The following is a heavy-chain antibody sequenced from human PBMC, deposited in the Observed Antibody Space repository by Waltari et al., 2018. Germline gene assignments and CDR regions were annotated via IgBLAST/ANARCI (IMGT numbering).Heavy chain of an antibody. CDR2: ISSSGMTT. Sequence: EVQLVESGGGSVPPGGSLRLSCAASGFIFSTYEMNWVRQAPGKGLEGISYISSSGMTTYYADSVKGRFTISRDNAKNSLYLQMDSLTAEDTAVYYCARVFKQKLYLDYWGQGTLVTVSS. J-gene: IGHJ4*02. CDR1: GFIFSTYE. V-gene: IGHV3-48*03. CDR3: ARVFKQKLYLDY.